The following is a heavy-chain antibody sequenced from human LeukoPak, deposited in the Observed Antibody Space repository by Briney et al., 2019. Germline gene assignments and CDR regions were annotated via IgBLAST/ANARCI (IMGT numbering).Heavy chain of an antibody. Sequence: GGSLRLSCAASGFTVSSNYMSWVRQAPGKGLEWVSVIYSGGSTYYADSVKGRFTISRDNSKNTLYLQMNSLRAEDTAVYYCARALGVGSTTGYYYYGMDVWGQGTTVTVSS. CDR3: ARALGVGSTTGYYYYGMDV. D-gene: IGHD3-10*01. J-gene: IGHJ6*02. CDR2: IYSGGST. CDR1: GFTVSSNY. V-gene: IGHV3-53*01.